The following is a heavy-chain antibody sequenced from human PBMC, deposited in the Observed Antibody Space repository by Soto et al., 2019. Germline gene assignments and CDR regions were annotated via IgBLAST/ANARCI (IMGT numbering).Heavy chain of an antibody. D-gene: IGHD3-9*01. CDR1: GFTFNTYW. Sequence: QLVESGGGLVQPGGSLRLSCATSGFTFNTYWMTWVRQAPGKGLEWVANIKEDGSEENCVDSVKGRFTISRDNGKNLLFLQMNRLMREASAVYYCVRSFSFDWLLFTLDYWGQGTLVSVSS. CDR3: VRSFSFDWLLFTLDY. V-gene: IGHV3-7*01. J-gene: IGHJ4*02. CDR2: IKEDGSEE.